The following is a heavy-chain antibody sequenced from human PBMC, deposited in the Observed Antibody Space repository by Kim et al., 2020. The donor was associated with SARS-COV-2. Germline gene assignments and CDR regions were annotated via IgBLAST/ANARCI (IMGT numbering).Heavy chain of an antibody. CDR2: ITRSSRYI. J-gene: IGHJ4*02. CDR3: ASSTTHDYGDYALYYFDY. CDR1: GFTFSSYT. V-gene: IGHV3-21*01. D-gene: IGHD4-17*01. Sequence: GGSLRLSCAVSGFTFSSYTINWVRQAPGKGLEWVSSITRSSRYIYYADSVKGRFTISRDNAKNSLYLQMNSLRAEDTAVYYCASSTTHDYGDYALYYFDYWGQGTLVTVSS.